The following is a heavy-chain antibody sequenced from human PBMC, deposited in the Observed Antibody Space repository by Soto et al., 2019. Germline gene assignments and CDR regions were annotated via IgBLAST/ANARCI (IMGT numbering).Heavy chain of an antibody. V-gene: IGHV4-30-2*01. Sequence: PSETLSLTCAVSGGSISSGGYSWSWIRQPPGKGLEWIGYIYHSGSTYYNPSLKSRVTISVDRSKNQFSLKLSSVTAADTAVYYCARGRPPPVAAFDYWGQGTLVTVSS. D-gene: IGHD6-19*01. CDR1: GGSISSGGYS. CDR2: IYHSGST. CDR3: ARGRPPPVAAFDY. J-gene: IGHJ4*02.